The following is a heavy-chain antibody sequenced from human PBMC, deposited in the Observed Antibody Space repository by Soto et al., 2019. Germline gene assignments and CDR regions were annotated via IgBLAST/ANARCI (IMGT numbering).Heavy chain of an antibody. J-gene: IGHJ3*02. V-gene: IGHV3-23*01. D-gene: IGHD3-10*01. CDR3: AKTTMVRGVIIGAFDI. CDR1: GFTFSSYA. CDR2: ISGSGGST. Sequence: PGGSLRLSCAASGFTFSSYAMSWARQAPGKGLEWVSAISGSGGSTYYADSVKGRFTISRDNSKNTLYLQMNSLRAEDTAVYYCAKTTMVRGVIIGAFDIWGQGTMVTVSS.